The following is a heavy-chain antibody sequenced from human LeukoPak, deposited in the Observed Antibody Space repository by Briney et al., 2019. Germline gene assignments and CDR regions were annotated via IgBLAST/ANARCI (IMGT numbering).Heavy chain of an antibody. V-gene: IGHV3-21*01. CDR2: ISSSSSYI. J-gene: IGHJ4*02. CDR3: ATEAGSGSYYNVDFDY. CDR1: GFTFSSYS. D-gene: IGHD3-10*01. Sequence: GGSLRLSCAASGFTFSSYSMNWVRQAPGKGLEWVSSISSSSSYIYYADSVKGRFTISRDNAKNSLYLQMNSLRAEDTAVYYCATEAGSGSYYNVDFDYWGQGTLVTVSS.